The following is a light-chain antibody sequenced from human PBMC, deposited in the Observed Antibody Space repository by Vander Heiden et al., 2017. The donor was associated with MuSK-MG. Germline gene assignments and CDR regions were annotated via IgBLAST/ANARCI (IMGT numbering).Light chain of an antibody. CDR1: NIGSKS. V-gene: IGLV3-21*02. CDR3: QVWDSSSDHPV. J-gene: IGLJ2*01. Sequence: SYVLTQPPSVSVAPGQTARLSWGGNNIGSKSVHWYQQKPGQAPVLVVFDDSDRTSGIPERFSGSNSGNTATLTISGVGAGDEADYYCQVWDSSSDHPVFGGGTGLTVL. CDR2: DDS.